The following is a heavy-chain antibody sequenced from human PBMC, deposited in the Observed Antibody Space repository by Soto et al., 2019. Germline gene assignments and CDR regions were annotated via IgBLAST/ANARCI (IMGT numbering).Heavy chain of an antibody. D-gene: IGHD3-22*01. Sequence: ASVKVSCKXSGYTFTSYDINWVRQATGQGLEWMGWMNPNSGNTGYAQKFQGRVTMTRNTSISTAYMELSSLRSEDTAVYYCARRRYYYDSSGYYYPGRDAFDIWGQGTMVTVSS. V-gene: IGHV1-8*01. CDR3: ARRRYYYDSSGYYYPGRDAFDI. J-gene: IGHJ3*02. CDR2: MNPNSGNT. CDR1: GYTFTSYD.